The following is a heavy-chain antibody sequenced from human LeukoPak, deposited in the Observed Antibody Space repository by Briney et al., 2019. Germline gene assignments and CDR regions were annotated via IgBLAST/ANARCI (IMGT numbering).Heavy chain of an antibody. Sequence: PGGSLRLSCAASGFTFNNFWMSWVRQAPGKGLEWVANIRQDGNEKYFVDSVKGRFTISRDNSKNTLYLQMNSLRVEDTAMYYCAKAGTQQWLLFVGVYWGQGALVTVSS. CDR1: GFTFNNFW. J-gene: IGHJ4*02. D-gene: IGHD6-19*01. V-gene: IGHV3-7*01. CDR2: IRQDGNEK. CDR3: AKAGTQQWLLFVGVY.